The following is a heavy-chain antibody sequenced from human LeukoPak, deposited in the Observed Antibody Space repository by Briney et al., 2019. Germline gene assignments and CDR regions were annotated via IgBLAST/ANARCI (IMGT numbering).Heavy chain of an antibody. CDR3: AKKVAGRSPFIY. D-gene: IGHD6-19*01. V-gene: IGHV3-23*01. CDR2: IGGSGGTT. J-gene: IGHJ4*02. CDR1: GFTFSSYA. Sequence: PGGSLRLSCAASGFTFSSYAMSWVRQAPGKGLVWVSAIGGSGGTTYYADSVKGRFTISRDNSKNTLYLQMNSLRAEDTAVYYCAKKVAGRSPFIYWGQGTLVTVSS.